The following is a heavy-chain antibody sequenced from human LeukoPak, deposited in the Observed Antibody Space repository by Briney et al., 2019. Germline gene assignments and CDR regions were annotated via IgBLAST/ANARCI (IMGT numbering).Heavy chain of an antibody. D-gene: IGHD3-10*01. CDR3: AREGTMVRGVIIT. Sequence: SVKVSCKASGYTFTSYDINWVRQATGQGLEWMGGIIPIFGTANYAQKFQGRVTITADESTSTAYMELSSLRSEDTAVYYCAREGTMVRGVIITWGQGTLVTVSS. CDR2: IIPIFGTA. V-gene: IGHV1-69*13. CDR1: GYTFTSYD. J-gene: IGHJ5*02.